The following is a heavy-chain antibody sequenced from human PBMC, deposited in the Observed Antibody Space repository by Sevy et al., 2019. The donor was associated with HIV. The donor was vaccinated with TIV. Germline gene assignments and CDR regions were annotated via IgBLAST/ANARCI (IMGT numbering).Heavy chain of an antibody. CDR2: FDPEDGEI. D-gene: IGHD3-22*01. Sequence: ASVKVSCKISGYRLSELSMHWVRQAPGKGLEWMGRFDPEDGEIIYAQKFQGRVTVTEDTSTDTAYMELSMLRSEDTAVYYCATGREYYDENSGYFDYWGPGTLVTVSS. CDR3: ATGREYYDENSGYFDY. V-gene: IGHV1-24*01. J-gene: IGHJ4*02. CDR1: GYRLSELS.